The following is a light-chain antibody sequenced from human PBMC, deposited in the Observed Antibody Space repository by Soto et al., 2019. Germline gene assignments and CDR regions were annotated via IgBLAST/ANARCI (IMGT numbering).Light chain of an antibody. J-gene: IGKJ2*01. CDR3: QQYGRFLT. CDR2: RAS. V-gene: IGKV1-5*03. CDR1: QSIDTA. Sequence: DIQMTQSPSTLSASVGDRVTITCRASQSIDTALAWYQQKPGKVPNLLIYRASNLESGVPSRFSGSGSGTEFTLAISSLQPDDFATYYCQQYGRFLTFGQGTKLELK.